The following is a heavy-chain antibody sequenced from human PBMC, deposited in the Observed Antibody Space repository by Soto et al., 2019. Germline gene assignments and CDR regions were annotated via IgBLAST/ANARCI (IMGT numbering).Heavy chain of an antibody. Sequence: ASVKVSCKGSGYTFTGYYIHWVRQTPGQGPEWMGEVSPQTGGTKYAQKYQGRVTMTRDTSITTVYMELSNLSPDDTAVYYCGRGRSGELVIFYWGQGTLVTVSS. J-gene: IGHJ4*02. V-gene: IGHV1-2*02. D-gene: IGHD1-26*01. CDR3: GRGRSGELVIFY. CDR1: GYTFTGYY. CDR2: VSPQTGGT.